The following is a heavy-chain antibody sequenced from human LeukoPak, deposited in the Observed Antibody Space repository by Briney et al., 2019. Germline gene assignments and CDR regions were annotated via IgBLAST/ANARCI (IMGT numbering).Heavy chain of an antibody. CDR3: ARGRFLEWLCMDV. CDR2: IRYDGSNK. V-gene: IGHV3-30*02. CDR1: GFTFSSYG. J-gene: IGHJ6*03. Sequence: PGGSLRLSCAASGFTFSSYGMHWVRQAPGKGLEWVAFIRYDGSNKYYADSVKGRFTISRDNAKNSLYLQMNSLRAEDTALYHCARGRFLEWLCMDVWGKGTTVTVSS. D-gene: IGHD3-3*01.